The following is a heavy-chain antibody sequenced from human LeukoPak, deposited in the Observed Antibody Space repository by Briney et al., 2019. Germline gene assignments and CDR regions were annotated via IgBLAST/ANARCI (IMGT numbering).Heavy chain of an antibody. CDR3: AREYDILTGNWFDP. CDR2: INPNSGGT. CDR1: GYTFTGYY. J-gene: IGHJ5*02. V-gene: IGHV1-2*02. Sequence: GAPVKVSCKASGYTFTGYYMHWVRQAPGQGLEWMGWINPNSGGTNYAQKFQGRVTMTRDTSISTAYMELSRLRSDDTAVYYCAREYDILTGNWFDPWGQGTLVTVSS. D-gene: IGHD3-9*01.